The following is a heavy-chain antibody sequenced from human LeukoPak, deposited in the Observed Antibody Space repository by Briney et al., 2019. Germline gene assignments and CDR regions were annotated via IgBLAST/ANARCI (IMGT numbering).Heavy chain of an antibody. D-gene: IGHD3-22*01. J-gene: IGHJ4*02. Sequence: GGSLRLSCAASGFTFSPYWVSWVRQAPGKGLEWVASIKPDGSGKYYVDSVKGRFTISRDNAKNALYLQLNSLRAEDTAVYFCVRLGDSSGYYDYWGQGTLVTVSS. CDR3: VRLGDSSGYYDY. CDR2: IKPDGSGK. CDR1: GFTFSPYW. V-gene: IGHV3-7*01.